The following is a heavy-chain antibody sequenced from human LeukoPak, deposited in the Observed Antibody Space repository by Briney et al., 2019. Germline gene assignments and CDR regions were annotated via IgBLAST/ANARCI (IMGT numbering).Heavy chain of an antibody. D-gene: IGHD3-10*01. Sequence: PSETLSLTCAVYGGSFSGYYWSWIRQPPGKGLERIGEISHSGSTNYNPSLKSRVTISVDTSKNQFSLKLSSVTAADTAVYYCARVGMMYYYGSGTTPSYFDYWGQGTLVTVSS. CDR3: ARVGMMYYYGSGTTPSYFDY. CDR2: ISHSGST. CDR1: GGSFSGYY. J-gene: IGHJ4*02. V-gene: IGHV4-34*01.